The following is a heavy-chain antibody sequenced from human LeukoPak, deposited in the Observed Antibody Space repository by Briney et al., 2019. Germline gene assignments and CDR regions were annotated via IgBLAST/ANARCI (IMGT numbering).Heavy chain of an antibody. CDR2: ISAYNGNT. J-gene: IGHJ6*02. CDR1: GYTFTSNG. CDR3: ARDGAINGDYVYYFGMDV. D-gene: IGHD4-17*01. V-gene: IGHV1-18*01. Sequence: ASVTVSCKASGYTFTSNGISWVRQAPGQGLEWMGWISAYNGNTNYAQKVQGRITMTTDTSTATAYMELRSLRSDDTAVYYCARDGAINGDYVYYFGMDVWGQGTTVTVSS.